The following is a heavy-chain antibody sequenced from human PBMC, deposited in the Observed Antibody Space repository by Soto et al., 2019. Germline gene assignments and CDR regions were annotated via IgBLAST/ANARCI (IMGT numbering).Heavy chain of an antibody. CDR1: GGSISSGDYY. CDR2: IYYSGST. CDR3: ARMVIANDAFDI. D-gene: IGHD2-21*01. V-gene: IGHV4-30-4*01. J-gene: IGHJ3*02. Sequence: ASETLSLTCTVSGGSISSGDYYWSWIRQPPGKGLEWIGYIYYSGSTYYNPSLKSRVTISVDTSKNQFSLKLSSVTAADTAVYYCARMVIANDAFDIWGQGTMVTVSS.